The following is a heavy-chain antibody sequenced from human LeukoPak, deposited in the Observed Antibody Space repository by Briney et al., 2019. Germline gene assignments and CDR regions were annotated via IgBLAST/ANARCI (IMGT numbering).Heavy chain of an antibody. J-gene: IGHJ6*03. CDR3: ARGGDSIMYYYYYMDV. CDR1: GGSISSYY. Sequence: SETLSLTCTVSGGSISSYYWSWIRQPPGKGLEWIGYIYYSGSTNYNPSLKSRVTISVDTSKNQFSLKLSSVTAADTAVYYCARGGDSIMYYYYYMDVWGKGTTVTVSS. CDR2: IYYSGST. V-gene: IGHV4-59*01. D-gene: IGHD3-16*01.